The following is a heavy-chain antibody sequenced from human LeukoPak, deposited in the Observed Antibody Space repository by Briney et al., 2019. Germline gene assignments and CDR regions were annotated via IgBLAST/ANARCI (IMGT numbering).Heavy chain of an antibody. Sequence: PGGSLRLSCAASGFTFTSYWMNWVRQAPGKGLEWVANIKPDGDTYYVDSAKGRFTISRDNAKNSLYLQMNSLRAEDMAVYYCAREDGTFDYWGQGALVTVSS. J-gene: IGHJ4*02. V-gene: IGHV3-7*01. CDR1: GFTFTSYW. D-gene: IGHD1-1*01. CDR3: AREDGTFDY. CDR2: IKPDGDT.